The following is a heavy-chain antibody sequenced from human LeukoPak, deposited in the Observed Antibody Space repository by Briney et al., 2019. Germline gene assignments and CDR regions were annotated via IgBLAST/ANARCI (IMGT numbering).Heavy chain of an antibody. CDR3: ARVTSRLGVCDY. V-gene: IGHV4-39*07. CDR1: AGSVSSGRYY. J-gene: IGHJ4*02. Sequence: SETLSLTCTVSAGSVSSGRYYWGWIRQPPGKGLEWIGTFYYSGSTYYNPSLKSRVTISVDMSKNQFSLKVTSVTAADTAVYYCARVTSRLGVCDYWGQGSLVTVPS. D-gene: IGHD2-8*01. CDR2: FYYSGST.